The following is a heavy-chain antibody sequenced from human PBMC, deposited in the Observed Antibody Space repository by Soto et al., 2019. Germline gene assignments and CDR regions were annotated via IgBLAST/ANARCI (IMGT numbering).Heavy chain of an antibody. V-gene: IGHV4-34*01. CDR2: INHSGST. Sequence: QVQLQQWGAGLLKPSETLSLTCAVYGGSFSGYYWSWIRQPPGKGLEWIGEINHSGSTNYNPSLRRRVTLAVDSSKNQFSLKLRSVTAADTAVYYCAGGRRWLASQTPLFSGSYPKRPFDYWGQGTLVTVSS. CDR3: AGGRRWLASQTPLFSGSYPKRPFDY. D-gene: IGHD1-26*01. J-gene: IGHJ4*02. CDR1: GGSFSGYY.